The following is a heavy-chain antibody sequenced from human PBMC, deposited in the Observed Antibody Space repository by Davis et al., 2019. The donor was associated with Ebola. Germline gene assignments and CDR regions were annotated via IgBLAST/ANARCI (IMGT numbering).Heavy chain of an antibody. Sequence: GESLKISCAASGFTFSSYGMHWVRQAPGKGLEWVAVIWYDGSNKYYADSVKGRFTISRDNSKNTLYLQMNSLRAEDTAVYYCARDYDIVLVRGGLDYWGQGTLVTVSS. J-gene: IGHJ4*02. CDR3: ARDYDIVLVRGGLDY. V-gene: IGHV3-33*01. D-gene: IGHD2-8*02. CDR2: IWYDGSNK. CDR1: GFTFSSYG.